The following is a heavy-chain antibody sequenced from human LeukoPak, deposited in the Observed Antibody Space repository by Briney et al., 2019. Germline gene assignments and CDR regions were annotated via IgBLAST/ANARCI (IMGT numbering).Heavy chain of an antibody. CDR2: IIPIFGTA. D-gene: IGHD3-10*01. Sequence: GASVKVSCKASGGTFSSYAISWVRQAPGQGLEWMGGIIPIFGTANYAQKFQGRVTITTDESTSTAYMELSSLRSEDTAVYYCSRGYGSGSYSPFYYYYYMDVWGKGTTLTVSS. CDR3: SRGYGSGSYSPFYYYYYMDV. J-gene: IGHJ6*03. V-gene: IGHV1-69*05. CDR1: GGTFSSYA.